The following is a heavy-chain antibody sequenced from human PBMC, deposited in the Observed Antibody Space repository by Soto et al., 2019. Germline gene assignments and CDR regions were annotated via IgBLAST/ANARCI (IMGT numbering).Heavy chain of an antibody. Sequence: QVQLVESGGGVVQPGRSLRLSCAASGFTFSSYGMHWVRQAPGKGLEWVAVIWYDGSNKYYADSVKGRFTISRDNSKNTLYLQMNSLSAEDTAVYYCARDLEGPLDYWGQGTLVTVSS. CDR1: GFTFSSYG. CDR2: IWYDGSNK. CDR3: ARDLEGPLDY. J-gene: IGHJ4*02. V-gene: IGHV3-33*01.